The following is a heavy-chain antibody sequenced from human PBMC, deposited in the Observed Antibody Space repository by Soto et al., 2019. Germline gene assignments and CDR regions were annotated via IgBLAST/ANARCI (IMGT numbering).Heavy chain of an antibody. V-gene: IGHV5-51*01. D-gene: IGHD3-3*01. J-gene: IGHJ5*02. CDR3: AGNPNDFWSGYFGRGWFDP. CDR2: IYPGDSET. CDR1: GVSFSNYC. Sequence: GESLKISCKGSGVSFSNYCIAWVRQMPGKGLEWMGIIYPGDSETRYSPSFQGQVTISADTSINTVYLQWSSLKASDTAMYYCAGNPNDFWSGYFGRGWFDPWGQGTLVTVSS.